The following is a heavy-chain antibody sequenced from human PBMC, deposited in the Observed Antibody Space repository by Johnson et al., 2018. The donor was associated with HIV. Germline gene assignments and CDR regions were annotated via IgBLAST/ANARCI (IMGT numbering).Heavy chain of an antibody. V-gene: IGHV3-7*03. CDR3: ARDHLTGNYAFDI. J-gene: IGHJ3*02. CDR1: GFTFSNAW. Sequence: VQLVESGGGLVQPGRSLRLSCAASGFTFSNAWMTWVRQAPGKGLEWVANIKQDGSEKYYADSVKGRFTISRDNAKNSLYLQMNSLRAEDTALYYCARDHLTGNYAFDIWGQGTMVTVSS. D-gene: IGHD7-27*01. CDR2: IKQDGSEK.